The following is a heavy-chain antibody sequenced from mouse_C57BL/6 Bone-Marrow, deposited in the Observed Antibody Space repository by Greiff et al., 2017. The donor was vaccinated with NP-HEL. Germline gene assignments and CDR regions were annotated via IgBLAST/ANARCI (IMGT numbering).Heavy chain of an antibody. V-gene: IGHV3-6*01. CDR2: ISYDGSN. J-gene: IGHJ3*01. Sequence: EVKLMESGPGLVKPSQSLSLTCSVTGYSITSGYYWNWIRQFPGNKLEWMGYISYDGSNNYNPSLKNRISITRDTSKNQFFLKLNSVTTEDTATYYCARGIRRGFAYWGQGTLVTVSA. CDR3: ARGIRRGFAY. CDR1: GYSITSGYY.